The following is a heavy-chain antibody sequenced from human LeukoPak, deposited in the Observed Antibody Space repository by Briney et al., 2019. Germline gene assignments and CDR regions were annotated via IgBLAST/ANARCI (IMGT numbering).Heavy chain of an antibody. CDR1: GYTFTSYG. D-gene: IGHD5-18*01. CDR3: AREMGGDTAMGNFDY. CDR2: IIPIFGTA. Sequence: SVKVSCKASGYTFTSYGISWVRQAPGQGLEWMGGIIPIFGTANYAQKFQGRVTITADKSTSTAYMELSSLRSEDTAVYYCAREMGGDTAMGNFDYWGQGTLVAVSS. V-gene: IGHV1-69*06. J-gene: IGHJ4*02.